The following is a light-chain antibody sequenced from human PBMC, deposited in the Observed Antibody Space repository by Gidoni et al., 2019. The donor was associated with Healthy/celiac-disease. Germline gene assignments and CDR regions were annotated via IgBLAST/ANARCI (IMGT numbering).Light chain of an antibody. J-gene: IGLJ2*01. CDR1: SSDVGGYNY. Sequence: QSALTQPASVSGSPGQSITISCTGTSSDVGGYNYVSWYQQHPGKAPKLMIYDVSNRPSGVSNRFSGSKSGLQAEDEDDYYCSSYTSSDVVFGGGTKLTVL. CDR3: SSYTSSDVV. CDR2: DVS. V-gene: IGLV2-14*01.